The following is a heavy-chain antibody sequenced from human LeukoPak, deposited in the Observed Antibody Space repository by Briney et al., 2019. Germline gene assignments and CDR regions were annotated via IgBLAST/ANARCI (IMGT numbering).Heavy chain of an antibody. Sequence: PSETLSLTCTVSGGSISSSSYYWGWIRQPPGKGLEWIGSIYYGGSTYYNPSLKSRVTISVDTSKNQFSLKLSSVTAADTAVYYCARGSGLRGSCYCDYWGQGTLVTVSS. CDR1: GGSISSSSYY. D-gene: IGHD2-15*01. CDR2: IYYGGST. CDR3: ARGSGLRGSCYCDY. V-gene: IGHV4-39*07. J-gene: IGHJ4*02.